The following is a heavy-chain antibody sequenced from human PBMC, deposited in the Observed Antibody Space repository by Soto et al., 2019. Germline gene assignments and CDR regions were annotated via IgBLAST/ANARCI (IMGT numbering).Heavy chain of an antibody. CDR2: ISATGGGT. D-gene: IGHD3-16*01. V-gene: IGHV3-23*01. CDR1: GFKFINYA. Sequence: PWGSLRLSCAASGFKFINYAIIWCRHSPFKWLEWVSLISATGGGTYYADSVKGRFTISRDNSHNTLYLQVHSLTAEDTAVYYCAKDRRAGGNSAFYFDFWGQGAQVTVSS. CDR3: AKDRRAGGNSAFYFDF. J-gene: IGHJ4*02.